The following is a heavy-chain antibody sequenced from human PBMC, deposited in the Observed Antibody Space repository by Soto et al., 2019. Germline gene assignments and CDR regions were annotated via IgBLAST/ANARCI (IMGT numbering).Heavy chain of an antibody. D-gene: IGHD5-12*01. CDR1: GYTFTSYY. CDR3: ARDAQIGHGYSVYHTY. V-gene: IGHV1-46*01. CDR2: INPGGGST. J-gene: IGHJ4*02. Sequence: QVQLVQSGAEVKKPGASVKVSCKASGYTFTSYYIHWVRQAPGQGLEWMGLINPGGGSTTYAQRFQDRVTMTRDTSTSTVYMELSSLRSDDTAVYYCARDAQIGHGYSVYHTYWGQGTLVTVSS.